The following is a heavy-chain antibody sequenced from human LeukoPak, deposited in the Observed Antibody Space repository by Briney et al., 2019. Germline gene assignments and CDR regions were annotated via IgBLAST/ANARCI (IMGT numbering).Heavy chain of an antibody. Sequence: SETLSLTCTVSGGSISRYYWNWIRQPPGKGLEWIGYIYYSGSTNYNPSLKSRVTISVDTSKNQFSLKLSSVTAADTAVYYCARGIKAWGTRGSYFDYWGQGTLVTVSS. CDR2: IYYSGST. CDR1: GGSISRYY. D-gene: IGHD3-16*01. CDR3: ARGIKAWGTRGSYFDY. J-gene: IGHJ4*02. V-gene: IGHV4-59*01.